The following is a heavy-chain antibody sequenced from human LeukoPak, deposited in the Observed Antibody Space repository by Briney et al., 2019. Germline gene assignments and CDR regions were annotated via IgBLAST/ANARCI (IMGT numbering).Heavy chain of an antibody. Sequence: PGGSLRLSCAASGFTFSSYSMNWVRQAPGKGLEWVSYISSSSSTIYYADSVKGRFTISRDNAKNSLSLQMNSLRADDTAVYYCARGQIYYDGSGFDYWGQGTLVTVSS. J-gene: IGHJ4*02. CDR1: GFTFSSYS. V-gene: IGHV3-48*01. CDR2: ISSSSSTI. D-gene: IGHD3-22*01. CDR3: ARGQIYYDGSGFDY.